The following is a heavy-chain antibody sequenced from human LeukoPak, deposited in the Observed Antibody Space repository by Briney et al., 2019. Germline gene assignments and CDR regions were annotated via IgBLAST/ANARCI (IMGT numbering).Heavy chain of an antibody. CDR1: GGSISSHY. J-gene: IGHJ4*02. Sequence: SETLSLTCTVSGGSISSHYWSWIRQPPGKGLEWIGYIYYSGSTNYNPSLKSRVTISVDTSKSQFSLNLTSMTAADTAVYYCARGGGSVDYWGQGTLVTVSS. V-gene: IGHV4-59*11. D-gene: IGHD1-26*01. CDR2: IYYSGST. CDR3: ARGGGSVDY.